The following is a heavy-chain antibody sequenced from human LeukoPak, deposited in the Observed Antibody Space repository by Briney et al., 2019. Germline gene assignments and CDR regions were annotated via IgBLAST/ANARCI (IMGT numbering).Heavy chain of an antibody. J-gene: IGHJ4*02. CDR3: ALTGAIAARSSSFDY. Sequence: GASVKVSCKASGYTFTSYYMHWVRQAPGQGLEWMGIINPSGGSTSYAQKFQGRVTMTRDMSTSTVYMELSSLRSEDTAVYYCALTGAIAARSSSFDYWGQGTLVTVSS. CDR2: INPSGGST. D-gene: IGHD6-6*01. CDR1: GYTFTSYY. V-gene: IGHV1-46*01.